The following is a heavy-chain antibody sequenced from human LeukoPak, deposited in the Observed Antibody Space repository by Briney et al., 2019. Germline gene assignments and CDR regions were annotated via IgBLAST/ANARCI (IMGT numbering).Heavy chain of an antibody. V-gene: IGHV5-51*01. CDR3: ARRAYSSSSQYYFDY. CDR1: GYSFTSYW. J-gene: IGHJ4*02. CDR2: IYPGDSDT. D-gene: IGHD6-6*01. Sequence: GESLKISCKGSGYSFTSYWIGWVRQMPGKGLEWMGNIYPGDSDTRYSPSFQGQVTISADKSISTAYLQWSSLKASDTAMYYCARRAYSSSSQYYFDYWGQGTLVTVSS.